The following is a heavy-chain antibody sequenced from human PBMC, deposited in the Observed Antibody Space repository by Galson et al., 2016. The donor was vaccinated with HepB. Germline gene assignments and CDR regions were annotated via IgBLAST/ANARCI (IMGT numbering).Heavy chain of an antibody. CDR1: GGSLSDYY. V-gene: IGHV4-34*01. D-gene: IGHD2-21*02. J-gene: IGHJ4*02. CDR3: ARVAYCRGGCGRSCDF. CDR2: INHSGTT. Sequence: SETLSLTCAVYGGSLSDYYWSWIRQPPGKGLEWIGEINHSGTTIYNPSLKSRVTISVDTSKKWFSLKLKSVTAADTSVYFCARVAYCRGGCGRSCDFWGQGILVTVSS.